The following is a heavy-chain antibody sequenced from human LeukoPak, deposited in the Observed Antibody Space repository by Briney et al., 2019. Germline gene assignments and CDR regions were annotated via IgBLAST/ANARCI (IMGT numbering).Heavy chain of an antibody. J-gene: IGHJ1*01. D-gene: IGHD2-2*01. CDR1: GFAFSSYW. V-gene: IGHV3-7*01. Sequence: GGSLRLSCAASGFAFSSYWMSWVRQAPGKGLEWVANIKQDGSEKYYVDSVKGRFTISRDNAKNSLYLQMNSLRAEDTAVYYCARDMGYCSSTSCPRFQHWGQGTLVTVSS. CDR2: IKQDGSEK. CDR3: ARDMGYCSSTSCPRFQH.